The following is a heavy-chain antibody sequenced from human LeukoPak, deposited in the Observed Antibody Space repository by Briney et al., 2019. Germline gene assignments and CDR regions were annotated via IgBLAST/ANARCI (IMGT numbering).Heavy chain of an antibody. CDR2: IYSGGRT. J-gene: IGHJ4*02. CDR3: ARGEGLFDY. CDR1: GFIVSSNY. Sequence: PGGSLRLSCAASGFIVSSNYMSWVRQAPGKGLEWVSVIYSGGRTKYADSVKGRFTISRDNSKNTLYLQMNSLRAEDTAVYYCARGEGLFDYWGQGTLVTVSS. V-gene: IGHV3-53*01.